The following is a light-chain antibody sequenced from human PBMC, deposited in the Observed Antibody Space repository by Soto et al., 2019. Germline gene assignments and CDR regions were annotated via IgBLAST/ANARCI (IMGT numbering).Light chain of an antibody. CDR3: SSFTTVNTFVV. V-gene: IGLV2-14*03. CDR1: SSDVGGYNY. CDR2: DVS. J-gene: IGLJ2*01. Sequence: QSALTQPASVSGFPGQSITISCTGTSSDVGGYNYVSWYQQHPGKAPKIMIYDVSSRPSGVSNRFSGSKSGNTASLTISGLQAEDEADYYCSSFTTVNTFVVFGGGTKLTVL.